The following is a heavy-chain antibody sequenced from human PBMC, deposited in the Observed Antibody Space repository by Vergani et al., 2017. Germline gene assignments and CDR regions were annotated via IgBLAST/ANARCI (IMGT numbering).Heavy chain of an antibody. CDR1: GFTFSSYW. J-gene: IGHJ6*03. V-gene: IGHV3-7*01. D-gene: IGHD4-17*01. CDR2: IKQDGSEK. CDR3: ARDPHYGDYADFYYMDV. Sequence: EVQLVESGGGLVQPGGSLRLSCAASGFTFSSYWMSWVRQAPGKGLEWVANIKQDGSEKYYVDSVKGRFTISRDNAKSSLYLQMNSLRAEDTAVYYCARDPHYGDYADFYYMDVWGKGTTVTVSS.